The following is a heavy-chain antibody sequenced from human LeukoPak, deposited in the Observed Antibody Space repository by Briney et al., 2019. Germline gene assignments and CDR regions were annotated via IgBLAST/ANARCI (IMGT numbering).Heavy chain of an antibody. V-gene: IGHV1-18*01. J-gene: IGHJ4*02. CDR2: ISAYNGNT. CDR3: ARDRRRDGFPSGDY. Sequence: GASVKVSCKASGYTFTSYGISWVRQAPGQGLEWMGWISAYNGNTNYAQKLQGRVTMTTDTSTSTAYMELRSLRFDDTAVYYCARDRRRDGFPSGDYWGQGTLVTVSS. CDR1: GYTFTSYG. D-gene: IGHD5-24*01.